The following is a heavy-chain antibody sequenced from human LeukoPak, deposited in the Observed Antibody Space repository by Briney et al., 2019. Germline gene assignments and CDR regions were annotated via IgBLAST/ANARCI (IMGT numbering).Heavy chain of an antibody. D-gene: IGHD4-17*01. CDR1: GFTFSTHA. Sequence: PGGSLRLSCSASGFTFSTHAMYWVRQAPGKGLEYVSRLSSNGGSTNYADSVKGRFTISRDNSKNTLYLQMSSLRAEDTAVYYCVKSDRPDYADFGLGSWGQGTLVTVSS. V-gene: IGHV3-64D*06. J-gene: IGHJ5*02. CDR2: LSSNGGST. CDR3: VKSDRPDYADFGLGS.